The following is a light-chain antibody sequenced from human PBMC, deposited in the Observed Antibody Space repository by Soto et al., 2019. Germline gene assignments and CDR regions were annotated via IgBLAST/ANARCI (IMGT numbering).Light chain of an antibody. CDR3: QQANSVPLT. CDR1: QGISNW. J-gene: IGKJ4*01. V-gene: IGKV1-12*01. Sequence: DIQMTQSPSSVSASVGDRVTITCRASQGISNWLAWYQQEPGKAPKLLIFGASNLPSGVPSRFSGSYSGTDFTLTIISLQPEDFATYYCQQANSVPLTFGGGTKVEIK. CDR2: GAS.